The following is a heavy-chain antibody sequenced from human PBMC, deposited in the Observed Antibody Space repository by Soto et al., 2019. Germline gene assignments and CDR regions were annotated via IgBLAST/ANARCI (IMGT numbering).Heavy chain of an antibody. Sequence: ASVKVSCKASGYSFTSYGINWVRQAPGQGLEWMGWISAYNGNTNYAQNLQGRATMTTDTSTSTAYMELRSLRSDDTAVYYCARVDYDILTGYYATYFDYWGQGTLVTVSS. V-gene: IGHV1-18*04. D-gene: IGHD3-9*01. CDR3: ARVDYDILTGYYATYFDY. J-gene: IGHJ4*02. CDR2: ISAYNGNT. CDR1: GYSFTSYG.